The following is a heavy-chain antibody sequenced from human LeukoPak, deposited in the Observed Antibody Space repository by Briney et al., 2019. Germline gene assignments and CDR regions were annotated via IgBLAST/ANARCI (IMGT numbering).Heavy chain of an antibody. J-gene: IGHJ4*01. CDR3: AAWAGIAVSGFEGPFDY. CDR1: GYTFSNHN. V-gene: IGHV1-18*01. Sequence: ASVKVSCKASGYTFSNHNNNWVRQAPGQGLEWMGWIRGYNGDTNYAQKLQDRVIMTTDTSTSTAYMELRSLRSDDTAVYYCAAWAGIAVSGFEGPFDYWGQGTLVTVSS. CDR2: IRGYNGDT. D-gene: IGHD6-19*01.